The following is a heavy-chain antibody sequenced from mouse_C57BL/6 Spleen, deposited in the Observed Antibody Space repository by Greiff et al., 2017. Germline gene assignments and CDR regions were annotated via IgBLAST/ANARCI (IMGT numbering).Heavy chain of an antibody. V-gene: IGHV1-54*01. CDR1: GYAFTNYL. CDR3: ASSRARYWYFDV. J-gene: IGHJ1*03. Sequence: QVQLQQSGAELVRPGTSVKVSCKASGYAFTNYLIEWVKQRPGQGLEWIGVINPGSGCTNYNEKFKGKATLTADKSSSTAYMQLSSLTSEDSAVYFCASSRARYWYFDVWGTGTTVTVSS. CDR2: INPGSGCT. D-gene: IGHD3-3*01.